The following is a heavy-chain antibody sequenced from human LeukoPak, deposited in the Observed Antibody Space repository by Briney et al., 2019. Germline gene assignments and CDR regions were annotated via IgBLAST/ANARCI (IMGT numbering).Heavy chain of an antibody. D-gene: IGHD3-22*01. CDR2: IGGSGGST. Sequence: GGSLRLSCAASGFTFSNYAMSWVRQAPGKGLEWVSAIGGSGGSTYYADSVVKGRFTISRDNSKNTLYLQMNSLRAEDTAVYYCAKCYYDSSTSGTDWWGQGTLVTVSS. CDR3: AKCYYDSSTSGTDW. V-gene: IGHV3-23*01. J-gene: IGHJ4*02. CDR1: GFTFSNYA.